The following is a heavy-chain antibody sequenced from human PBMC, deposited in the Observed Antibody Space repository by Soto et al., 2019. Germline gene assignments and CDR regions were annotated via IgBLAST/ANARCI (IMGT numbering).Heavy chain of an antibody. CDR2: INKDGSQK. Sequence: GGSLRLSCAASGFTLSNYWMTWVRQAPGKGLEWVANINKDGSQKNYVDSVKGRFTIARDNGQNSLSLQINSLRVEDTAVYYCVRELGLAYWGQGPLVAVSS. CDR1: GFTLSNYW. CDR3: VRELGLAY. D-gene: IGHD7-27*01. J-gene: IGHJ4*02. V-gene: IGHV3-7*03.